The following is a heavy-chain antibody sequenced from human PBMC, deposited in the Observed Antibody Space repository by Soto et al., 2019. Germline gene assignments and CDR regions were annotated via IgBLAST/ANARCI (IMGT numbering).Heavy chain of an antibody. V-gene: IGHV5-10-1*01. J-gene: IGHJ5*02. D-gene: IGHD5-18*01. CDR2: IDPSDSYT. CDR1: GYSFTSYW. CDR3: ARSLTAMVTVFTYKWFET. Sequence: GQSLKISCKGSGYSFTSYWISWVRQMPGKGLEWMGRIDPSDSYTNYSPSFQGHVTISADKSISTAYLQRSSLKASDTAMYYCARSLTAMVTVFTYKWFETWGQGSLGTVCS.